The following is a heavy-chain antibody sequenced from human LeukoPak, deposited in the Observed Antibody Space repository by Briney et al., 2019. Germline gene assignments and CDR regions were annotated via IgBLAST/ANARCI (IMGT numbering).Heavy chain of an antibody. J-gene: IGHJ4*02. Sequence: PGGSLRLSCAASGFTFSSYGMHWVRQAPGKGLEWGAVISYDGSNKYYADSVKGRFTISRDNSKNTLYLQMNSLRAEDTAVYYCAKDPSPSFIVVVPAAIDYWGQGTLVTVSS. V-gene: IGHV3-30*18. CDR3: AKDPSPSFIVVVPAAIDY. CDR2: ISYDGSNK. CDR1: GFTFSSYG. D-gene: IGHD2-2*01.